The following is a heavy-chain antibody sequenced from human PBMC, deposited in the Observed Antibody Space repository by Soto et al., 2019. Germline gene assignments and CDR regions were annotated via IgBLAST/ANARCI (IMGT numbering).Heavy chain of an antibody. Sequence: LRLSCAASGFTFSSYGMHWVRQAPGKGLEWVAVISYDGSNKYYADSVKGRFTISRDNSKNTLYLQMNSLRAEDTAVYYCAKDNEVGDMSYYYGMDVWSQGATLTVS. V-gene: IGHV3-30*18. CDR3: AKDNEVGDMSYYYGMDV. J-gene: IGHJ6*02. CDR1: GFTFSSYG. CDR2: ISYDGSNK. D-gene: IGHD3-16*01.